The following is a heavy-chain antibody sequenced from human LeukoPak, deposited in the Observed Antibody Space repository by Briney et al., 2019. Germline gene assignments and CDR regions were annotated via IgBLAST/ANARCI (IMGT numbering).Heavy chain of an antibody. V-gene: IGHV1-18*04. J-gene: IGHJ4*02. CDR3: ALVNRPHDDY. D-gene: IGHD3-9*01. CDR2: IGTYNGNT. Sequence: GASVKVSCKASGYTFTSYIINWVRQAPGQGLEYMGWIGTYNGNTNYVQKFQGRVTMTTDTSTSTAYMELTSLRSDDTAVYYCALVNRPHDDYWGQGTLVTVSS. CDR1: GYTFTSYI.